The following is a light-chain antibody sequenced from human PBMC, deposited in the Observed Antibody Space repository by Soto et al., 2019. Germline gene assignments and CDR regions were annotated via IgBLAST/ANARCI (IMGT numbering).Light chain of an antibody. Sequence: EIVLTQSPATLSLSPGERATLSCRASQSVSSYLAWYQQKPGQAPRLLIYDASNRATGIPARFSGSGSGTDFTLTLSSREPEDFAVYYCQQRSNWPPRCTFGQGTKLEIK. CDR1: QSVSSY. J-gene: IGKJ2*02. V-gene: IGKV3-11*01. CDR3: QQRSNWPPRCT. CDR2: DAS.